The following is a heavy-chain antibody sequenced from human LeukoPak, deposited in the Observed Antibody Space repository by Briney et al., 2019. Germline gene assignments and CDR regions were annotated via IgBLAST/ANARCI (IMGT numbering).Heavy chain of an antibody. CDR3: ARGKANQLRSLYGMDV. CDR1: GFTFSSYA. D-gene: IGHD2-2*01. V-gene: IGHV3-23*01. Sequence: GGSLRLSCAASGFTFSSYAMSWVRQAPGKGLEWVSTISGGGSNTYYAASVKGRFTISRDNSKNTLFLQMNSLRAEDTAVYFCARGKANQLRSLYGMDVWGQGTTVTVSS. J-gene: IGHJ6*02. CDR2: ISGGGSNT.